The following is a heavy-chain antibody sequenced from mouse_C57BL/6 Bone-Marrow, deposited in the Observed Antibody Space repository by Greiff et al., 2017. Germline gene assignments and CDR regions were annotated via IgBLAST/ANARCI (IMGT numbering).Heavy chain of an antibody. V-gene: IGHV10-1*01. J-gene: IGHJ3*01. Sequence: VKDRFTISRDDSESMLYLQMNNLKTEDTAMYYCVRGYYGSTAWFAYWGQGTLVTVSA. CDR3: VRGYYGSTAWFAY. D-gene: IGHD1-1*01.